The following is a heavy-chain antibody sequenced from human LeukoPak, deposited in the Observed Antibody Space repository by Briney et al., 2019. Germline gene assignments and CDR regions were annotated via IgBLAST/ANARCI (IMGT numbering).Heavy chain of an antibody. J-gene: IGHJ4*02. CDR3: SDSIDY. V-gene: IGHV3-74*03. CDR2: IKTDGSFI. Sequence: GGSLRLSCAASGFSFNTYWMHWVRQAPGKGLVWVARIKTDGSFITYADSVKGRFTISRDNSKNTLYLQMNSLRAEDTAVYYCSDSIDYWGQGTLVTVSS. CDR1: GFSFNTYW. D-gene: IGHD2-21*02.